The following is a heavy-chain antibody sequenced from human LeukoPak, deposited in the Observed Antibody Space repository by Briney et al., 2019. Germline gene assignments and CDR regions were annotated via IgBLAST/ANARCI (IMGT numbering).Heavy chain of an antibody. V-gene: IGHV1-69*01. Sequence: SVKVSCKASGGTFSSYAISWVRQAPGQGLEWMGGIIPIFGTANYAQKFQGRVTITADESTSTAYMELSSLRSEDTAVYYCARVYGGNFYAFDIWGQGTMVTVSS. J-gene: IGHJ3*02. D-gene: IGHD4-23*01. CDR2: IIPIFGTA. CDR1: GGTFSSYA. CDR3: ARVYGGNFYAFDI.